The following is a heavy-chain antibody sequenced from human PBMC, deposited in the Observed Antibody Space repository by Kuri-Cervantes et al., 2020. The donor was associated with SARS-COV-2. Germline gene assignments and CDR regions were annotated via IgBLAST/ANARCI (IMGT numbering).Heavy chain of an antibody. Sequence: ETLSLTCAASGFTFSSYWMSWVRQAPGKGLEWVANIKQDGSEKYYVDSVKGRFTISRDNAKNSLYLQMNSLRADDTAVYFCAREPDSSGWYGDDAFDTWGQGTTVTVSS. CDR2: IKQDGSEK. V-gene: IGHV3-7*01. CDR3: AREPDSSGWYGDDAFDT. J-gene: IGHJ3*02. CDR1: GFTFSSYW. D-gene: IGHD6-19*01.